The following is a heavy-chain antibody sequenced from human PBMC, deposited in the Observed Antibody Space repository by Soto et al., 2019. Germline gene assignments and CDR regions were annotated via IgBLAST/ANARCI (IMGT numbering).Heavy chain of an antibody. CDR1: GFAIRNNA. CDR2: ISFEGSHK. J-gene: IGHJ4*02. CDR3: VRAACIAAAGSSQGVF. D-gene: IGHD6-13*01. V-gene: IGHV3-30-3*01. Sequence: GGSLRLSCEASGFAIRNNAIHWVRQTPGKGLQWVAVISFEGSHKYYADSVKGRFTVTRDNPKNTVSLQMDSLTVEDAALYYCVRAACIAAAGSSQGVFWGQGTLVTVSS.